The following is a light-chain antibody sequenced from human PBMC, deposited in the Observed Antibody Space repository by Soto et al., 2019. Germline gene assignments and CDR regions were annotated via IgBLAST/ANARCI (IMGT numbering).Light chain of an antibody. CDR3: ASYTRTTTLV. Sequence: QSALTQPASVSGSPGQSITISCTGTISDIGGYNFISWYQHHPGKAPKLVIYDVNNRPSGTSYRFSGSKSGNTASLTISGLQAEDEADSYCASYTRTTTLVFGGVTKLTVL. J-gene: IGLJ2*01. V-gene: IGLV2-14*01. CDR2: DVN. CDR1: ISDIGGYNF.